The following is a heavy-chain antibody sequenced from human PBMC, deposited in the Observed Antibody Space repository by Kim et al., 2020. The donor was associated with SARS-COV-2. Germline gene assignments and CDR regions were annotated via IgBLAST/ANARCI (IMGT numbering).Heavy chain of an antibody. D-gene: IGHD4-17*01. J-gene: IGHJ3*02. V-gene: IGHV1-46*01. Sequence: YAHKFQGRVTMTRDTSTSTVYMELSSLGSEDTAVFYCARERGDYGDAFDIWGQGTMVTVSS. CDR3: ARERGDYGDAFDI.